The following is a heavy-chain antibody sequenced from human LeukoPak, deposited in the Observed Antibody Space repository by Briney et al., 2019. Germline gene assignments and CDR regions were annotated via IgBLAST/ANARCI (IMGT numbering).Heavy chain of an antibody. J-gene: IGHJ4*02. V-gene: IGHV3-21*01. D-gene: IGHD3-9*01. Sequence: PGWSLRLSCAASGFTFSNYNMNWVRQAPGKGREWVSSISSSSNYIYYADSVKGRFTISRDNARNSLYLQMNSLRAEDTAMYYCAAHRDDFLTGFFNYWGQGTLVTVSS. CDR2: ISSSSNYI. CDR3: AAHRDDFLTGFFNY. CDR1: GFTFSNYN.